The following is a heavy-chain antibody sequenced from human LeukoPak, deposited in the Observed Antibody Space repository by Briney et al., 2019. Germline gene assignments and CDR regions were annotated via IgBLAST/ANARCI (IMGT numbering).Heavy chain of an antibody. V-gene: IGHV4-39*07. CDR3: ARASSTSRGAYYYYYMDV. CDR2: MYYGGST. J-gene: IGHJ6*03. CDR1: GGSISSSSYY. D-gene: IGHD2-2*01. Sequence: SETLSLTCTVSGGSISSSSYYWGWIRQSPGKGLEWIGSMYYGGSTLYNPSLKSRVSISVDTSKDQFSLRLRSVTAADTAMYFCARASSTSRGAYYYYYMDVWGKGTTVTISS.